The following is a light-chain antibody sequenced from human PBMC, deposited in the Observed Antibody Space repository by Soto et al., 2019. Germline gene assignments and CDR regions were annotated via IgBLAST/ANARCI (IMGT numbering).Light chain of an antibody. V-gene: IGLV1-47*01. CDR2: KDL. Sequence: QSVLTQPPSASGTPGQRVTISCSGGNSNIGNRPVHWFQQLPGTAPKLLIYKDLQRPSGVPDRFSGSKSGTSASLAISGLRSDDEADYYCLTWDDSLRGWVFGGGTNLTVL. J-gene: IGLJ3*02. CDR1: NSNIGNRP. CDR3: LTWDDSLRGWV.